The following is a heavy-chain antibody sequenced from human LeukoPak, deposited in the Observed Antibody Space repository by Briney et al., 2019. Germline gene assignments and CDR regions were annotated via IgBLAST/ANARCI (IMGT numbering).Heavy chain of an antibody. V-gene: IGHV3-20*04. CDR2: INWNGGST. D-gene: IGHD3-10*01. Sequence: GGSLRLSCAASGFTFDDYTMNWVRQAPGKGLEWVSGINWNGGSTGYGDSVKGRFTISRDNARNSLYLQMNSLRVEDTALYYCARDLYYSGSGSYDAFDIWGQGTMVTVSS. J-gene: IGHJ3*02. CDR1: GFTFDDYT. CDR3: ARDLYYSGSGSYDAFDI.